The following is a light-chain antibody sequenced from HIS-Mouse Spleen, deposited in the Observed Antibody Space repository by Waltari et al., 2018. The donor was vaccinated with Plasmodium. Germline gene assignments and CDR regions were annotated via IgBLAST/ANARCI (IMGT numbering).Light chain of an antibody. J-gene: IGLJ3*02. CDR3: YSTDSSGNHRV. V-gene: IGLV3-10*01. Sequence: SYELTQPPSVSVSLGQTARITCSGDALPKKYAHWYQQKSGQAPVLVIYEDSKRPSGIPERFSGSSSGTMATLTISGAQVEDEADYYCYSTDSSGNHRVFGGGTKLTVL. CDR2: EDS. CDR1: ALPKKY.